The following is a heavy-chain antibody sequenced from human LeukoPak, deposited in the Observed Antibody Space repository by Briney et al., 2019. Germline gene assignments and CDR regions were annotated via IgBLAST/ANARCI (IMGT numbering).Heavy chain of an antibody. CDR3: AKRGVVIRVILVGFHKEAYYFDS. J-gene: IGHJ4*02. D-gene: IGHD3-22*01. CDR1: GITLSNYG. V-gene: IGHV3-23*01. Sequence: GGSLRLSCAVSGITLSNYGMSWVRQAPGKGLEWVVGISDSGGRTNYADSVKGRFTISRDNPKNTLYLQMNSLRAEDTAVYFCAKRGVVIRVILVGFHKEAYYFDSWGQGALVTVSS. CDR2: ISDSGGRT.